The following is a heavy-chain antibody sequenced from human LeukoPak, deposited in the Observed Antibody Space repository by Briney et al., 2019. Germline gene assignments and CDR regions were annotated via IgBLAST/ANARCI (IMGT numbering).Heavy chain of an antibody. J-gene: IGHJ4*02. Sequence: GGSLRLSCAASGFTFSTYAMHWVPQAPGKGLEYVSAISSDGGTTYYANSVKGRFTISRDNSKNTLYLHMGSLRADDMAVYYCATSRSGWYWDWGQGTLVTVSS. V-gene: IGHV3-64*01. CDR3: ATSRSGWYWD. D-gene: IGHD6-19*01. CDR2: ISSDGGTT. CDR1: GFTFSTYA.